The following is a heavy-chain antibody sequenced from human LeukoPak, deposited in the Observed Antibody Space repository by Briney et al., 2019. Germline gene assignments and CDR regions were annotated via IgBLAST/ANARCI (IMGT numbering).Heavy chain of an antibody. CDR1: GFTVSSNY. D-gene: IGHD3-10*01. CDR3: TKDYYAFDV. J-gene: IGHJ3*01. V-gene: IGHV3-30*02. Sequence: PGGSLRLSCAASGFTVSSNYMHWVRQAPGKGLEWVAFIRYDGNDKYYADSVKGRFTITRDNSKNTLHVQMNSLRPEDTAVYYCTKDYYAFDVWGQGTMVTVSS. CDR2: IRYDGNDK.